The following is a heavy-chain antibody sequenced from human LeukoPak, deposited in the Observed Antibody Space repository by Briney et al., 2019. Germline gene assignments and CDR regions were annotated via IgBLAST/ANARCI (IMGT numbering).Heavy chain of an antibody. CDR2: IYHSGRT. D-gene: IGHD5-12*01. CDR3: VIGGCSGFDFWFYP. Sequence: SETLSLTRAVASGFISSGGFSWNWIRHPPGKDLEWIGYIYHSGRTYYNRSLKSRVAISVDRAKNHFSLKLSSVTAADRAVYYWVIGGCSGFDFWFYPWGQGTLVSVSS. J-gene: IGHJ5*02. V-gene: IGHV4-30-2*01. CDR1: SGFISSGGFS.